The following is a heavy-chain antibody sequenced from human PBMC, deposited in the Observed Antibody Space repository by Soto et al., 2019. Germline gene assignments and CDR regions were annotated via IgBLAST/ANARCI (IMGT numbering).Heavy chain of an antibody. Sequence: GGSLRLSCAASGFTFSSYWMSWVRQAPGKGLEWVANIKQDGSEKYYVDSVKGRFTISRDNAKNSLYLQMNSLRAEDTAVYYCASAGETNYDFWSGYYNPDYWGQGTLVTVSS. CDR1: GFTFSSYW. D-gene: IGHD3-3*01. CDR3: ASAGETNYDFWSGYYNPDY. CDR2: IKQDGSEK. V-gene: IGHV3-7*01. J-gene: IGHJ4*02.